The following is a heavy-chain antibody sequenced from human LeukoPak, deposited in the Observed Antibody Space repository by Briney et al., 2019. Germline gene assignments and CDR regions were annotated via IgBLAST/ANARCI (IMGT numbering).Heavy chain of an antibody. Sequence: SETLSLTCSVSGYSFTSGHYWGWIRQPPGKGLEWIGEINHSGSTNYNPSLKSRVTISVDTSKNQFSLKLSSVTAADTAVYYCARSGSCSSTSCSVFDPWGQGTLVTVSS. CDR3: ARSGSCSSTSCSVFDP. V-gene: IGHV4-34*01. D-gene: IGHD2-2*01. CDR1: GYSFTSGHY. CDR2: INHSGST. J-gene: IGHJ5*02.